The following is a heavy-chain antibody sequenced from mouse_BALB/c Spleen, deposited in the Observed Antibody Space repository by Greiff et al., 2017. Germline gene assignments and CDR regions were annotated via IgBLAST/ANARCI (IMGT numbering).Heavy chain of an antibody. V-gene: IGHV4-1*02. Sequence: EVKLLESGGGLVQPGGSLKLSCAASGFDFSRYWMSWVRQAPGKGLEWIGEINPDSSTINYTPSLKDKFIISRDNAKNTLYLQMSKVRSEDTALYYCARRLPALDFDVWGAGTTVTVSS. CDR1: GFDFSRYW. J-gene: IGHJ1*01. CDR2: INPDSSTI. D-gene: IGHD1-2*01. CDR3: ARRLPALDFDV.